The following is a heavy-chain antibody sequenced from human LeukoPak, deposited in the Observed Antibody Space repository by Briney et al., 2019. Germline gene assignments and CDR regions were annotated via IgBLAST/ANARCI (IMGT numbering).Heavy chain of an antibody. D-gene: IGHD5-18*01. CDR1: GFTFSSYW. CDR3: ARDAPGNTALDY. Sequence: GGSLRLSCAASGFTFSSYWMSWGRQAPGKGLEWVANIKQDGSEKYYVDSVKGRFTISRDNAKNTLYLQMNSLRVEDTALYYCARDAPGNTALDYWGQGSLVTVSS. J-gene: IGHJ4*02. CDR2: IKQDGSEK. V-gene: IGHV3-7*01.